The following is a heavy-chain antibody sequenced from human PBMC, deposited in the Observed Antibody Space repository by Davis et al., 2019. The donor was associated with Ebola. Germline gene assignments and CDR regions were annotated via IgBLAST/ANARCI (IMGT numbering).Heavy chain of an antibody. CDR3: ARVRVVVAAEYYYYYGMDV. CDR1: GGSISSYY. J-gene: IGHJ6*02. V-gene: IGHV4-34*01. D-gene: IGHD2-15*01. CDR2: INHSGST. Sequence: SETLSLTCTVSGGSISSYYWSWIRQPPGKGLEWIGEINHSGSTNYNPSLKSRVTISVDTSKNQFSLKLTSVTAADTAVYYCARVRVVVAAEYYYYYGMDVWGQGTTVTVSS.